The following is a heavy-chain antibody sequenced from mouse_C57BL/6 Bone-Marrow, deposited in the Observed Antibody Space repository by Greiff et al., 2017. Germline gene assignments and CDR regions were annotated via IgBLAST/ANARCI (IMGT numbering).Heavy chain of an antibody. J-gene: IGHJ3*01. CDR1: GYTFTDYY. CDR3: ARCPSYDLGFAY. CDR2: IFPGSGST. V-gene: IGHV1-75*01. D-gene: IGHD1-2*01. Sequence: VQLKESGPELVKPGASVKISCKASGYTFTDYYINWVKQRPGQGLEWIGWIFPGSGSTYYNEKFKGKATFTVDKSSSPAYMLLSSLTSEDSAVYFCARCPSYDLGFAYWGQGTLVTVSA.